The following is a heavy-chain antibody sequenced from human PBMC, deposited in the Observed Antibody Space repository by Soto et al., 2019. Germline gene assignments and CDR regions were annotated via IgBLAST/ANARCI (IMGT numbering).Heavy chain of an antibody. Sequence: SVQVSSTASGGPLSSDAASCVLPAAGQELDWMGGIIPIFGTVNYAQKSQGRVTITADESTSTAYMELRSLRSDDTAVYYCARGTGYSSRWYDYWGEGALVTVSS. V-gene: IGHV1-69*13. CDR3: ARGTGYSSRWYDY. CDR2: IIPIFGTV. CDR1: GGPLSSDA. J-gene: IGHJ4*02. D-gene: IGHD6-13*01.